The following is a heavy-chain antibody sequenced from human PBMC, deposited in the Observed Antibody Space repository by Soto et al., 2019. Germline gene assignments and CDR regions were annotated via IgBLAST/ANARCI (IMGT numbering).Heavy chain of an antibody. Sequence: SETLSLTCAVYGVSFSGYYWSWIRQPSGKGLEWIGEINHSGSTNYNPSLKRRVTISVDTSKNQFSLKLSSVTAADTAVYYCARDKPAGLYVWGSYRFHYFDYWGQGTLVTVSS. J-gene: IGHJ4*02. CDR2: INHSGST. CDR3: ARDKPAGLYVWGSYRFHYFDY. D-gene: IGHD3-16*02. V-gene: IGHV4-34*01. CDR1: GVSFSGYY.